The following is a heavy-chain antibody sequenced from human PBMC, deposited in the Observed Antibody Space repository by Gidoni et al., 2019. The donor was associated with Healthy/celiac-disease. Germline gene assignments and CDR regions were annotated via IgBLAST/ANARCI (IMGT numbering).Heavy chain of an antibody. CDR2: IYYSGST. J-gene: IGHJ4*02. V-gene: IGHV4-59*01. CDR1: GGSISSYY. CDR3: ARGRGYYFDY. Sequence: QVQLQESGPGLAKPSETLSLTCTVSGGSISSYYWSWIRQPPGKGLEWIGYIYYSGSTNYNPSLKSRVTISVDTSKNQFSLKLSSVTAADTAVYYCARGRGYYFDYWGQGTLVTVSS. D-gene: IGHD6-25*01.